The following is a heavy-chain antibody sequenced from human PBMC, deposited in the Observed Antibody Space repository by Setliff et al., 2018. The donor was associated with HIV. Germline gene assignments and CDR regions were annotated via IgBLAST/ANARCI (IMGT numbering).Heavy chain of an antibody. D-gene: IGHD2-2*01. V-gene: IGHV3-23*01. CDR2: ISGSGRKT. CDR3: AKVPLFVGGPAALGGMDV. J-gene: IGHJ6*02. CDR1: GFSFSLYA. Sequence: GGSLRLSCKATGFSFSLYAMSWVRQGPGKGLEWVSSISGSGRKTYYGDSVKGRFTISRDNSWDTVDLQMNTLRAEDTAVYYCAKVPLFVGGPAALGGMDVWGQGTAVTVSS.